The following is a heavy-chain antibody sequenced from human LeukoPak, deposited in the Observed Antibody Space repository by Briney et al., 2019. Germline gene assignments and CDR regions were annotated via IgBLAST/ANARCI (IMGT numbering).Heavy chain of an antibody. CDR3: ARGPLDSGYTYFDY. CDR2: IYHSGST. Sequence: KTSETLSLTCAVSGGSISSGGYSWSWIRQPPGKGLEWIGYIYHSGSTYYNPSLKSRVTISLDTSKNQFSLKLSSVTAADTAVYYCARGPLDSGYTYFDYWGQGTLVTVSS. CDR1: GGSISSGGYS. D-gene: IGHD5-18*01. V-gene: IGHV4-30-2*01. J-gene: IGHJ4*02.